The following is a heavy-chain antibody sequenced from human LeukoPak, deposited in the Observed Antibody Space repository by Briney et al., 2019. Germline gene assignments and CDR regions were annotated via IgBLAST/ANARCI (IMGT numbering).Heavy chain of an antibody. J-gene: IGHJ4*02. CDR3: AKGGGWLYYFDY. CDR2: VSGSGDTT. V-gene: IGHV3-23*01. D-gene: IGHD6-19*01. CDR1: GFTFSTFA. Sequence: QTGGSLRLSCAASGFTFSTFAMHWVRQAPGKGLEGVSAVSGSGDTTYYADSVKGRFTISRDNSKNTLFLQMKSLRAEDTAVYYCAKGGGWLYYFDYWGQGTLVTVSS.